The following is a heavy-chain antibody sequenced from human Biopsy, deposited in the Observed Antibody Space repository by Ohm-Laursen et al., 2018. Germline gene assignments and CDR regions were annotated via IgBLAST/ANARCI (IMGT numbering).Heavy chain of an antibody. V-gene: IGHV4-4*07. Sequence: SVTLSLTCTVSGGSLSSYSWSWIRQPAGKGLEWIGQIYTSGITNYNPSLKSRVTMSVDTSKNKFSQRMSSVTAADTAVYYCARDRDRRGWFDPWGQGTLVTVSS. CDR1: GGSLSSYS. J-gene: IGHJ5*02. CDR2: IYTSGIT. CDR3: ARDRDRRGWFDP. D-gene: IGHD1-14*01.